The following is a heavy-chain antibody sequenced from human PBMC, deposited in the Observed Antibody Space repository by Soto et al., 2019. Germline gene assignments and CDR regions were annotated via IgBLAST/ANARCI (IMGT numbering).Heavy chain of an antibody. CDR3: ASSSYYDAFEM. CDR2: ISGRDLMT. D-gene: IGHD6-13*01. J-gene: IGHJ3*02. CDR1: GFSFTEYS. Sequence: EVQLLESGGGWVQPGGSLRLSCVASGFSFTEYSMTWVRQAPGKGLEWVSTISGRDLMTYYAASVRGRFTISRDNSKKTHYLQMNTLRVEDTDLYYCASSSYYDAFEMSGQGTRVTVSS. V-gene: IGHV3-23*01.